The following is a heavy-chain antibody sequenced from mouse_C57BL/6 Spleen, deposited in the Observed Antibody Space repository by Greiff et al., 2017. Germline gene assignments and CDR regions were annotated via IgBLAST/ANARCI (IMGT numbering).Heavy chain of an antibody. CDR3: ARHGSSYWYFDV. CDR2: IYPGAGDP. D-gene: IGHD1-1*01. CDR1: GYAFSSSW. V-gene: IGHV1-82*01. Sequence: VQLQQSGPELVKPGASVKLSCKASGYAFSSSWMNWVKQRPGKGLEWIGRIYPGAGDPNSNGKFKGKATLTADKSSSTAYMQLSSLTSEDSAVYVFARHGSSYWYFDVWGTGTSVTVSS. J-gene: IGHJ1*03.